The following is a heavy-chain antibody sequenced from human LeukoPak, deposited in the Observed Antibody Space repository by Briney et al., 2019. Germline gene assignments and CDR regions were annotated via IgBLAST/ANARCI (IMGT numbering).Heavy chain of an antibody. J-gene: IGHJ6*02. Sequence: SETLSHARDVYGGSFCGYYLSWIRQPPGKGLEWIGEINHSGSTNYNPSLKSRVTISVDTSKNQFSLKLRSVTAADTAVYYCARGPVVVVAANPSYYSYYGMDVWGQGTMVTVSS. V-gene: IGHV4-34*01. CDR2: INHSGST. D-gene: IGHD2-15*01. CDR3: ARGPVVVVAANPSYYSYYGMDV. CDR1: GGSFCGYY.